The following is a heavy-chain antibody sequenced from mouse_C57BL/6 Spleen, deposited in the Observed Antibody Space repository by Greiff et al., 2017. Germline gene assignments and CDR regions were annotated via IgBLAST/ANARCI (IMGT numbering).Heavy chain of an antibody. CDR2: ISNGGGST. J-gene: IGHJ2*01. CDR1: GFTFSDYY. Sequence: EVQLVESGGGLVQPGGSLKLSCAASGFTFSDYYMYWVRQTPEKRLEWVAYISNGGGSTYYPDTVKGLFTISRDTAKNTLYLQMSRLKSDDTAMYYCARLGPGFFDYWGQGTTLTVSS. D-gene: IGHD4-1*01. V-gene: IGHV5-12*01. CDR3: ARLGPGFFDY.